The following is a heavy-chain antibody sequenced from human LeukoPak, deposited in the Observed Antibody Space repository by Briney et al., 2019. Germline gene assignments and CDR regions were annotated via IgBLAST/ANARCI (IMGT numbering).Heavy chain of an antibody. CDR1: GYTLNKFV. D-gene: IGHD6-13*01. CDR2: INTYNGNT. Sequence: ASVKVSCKASGYTLNKFVMSWVRQPPGQGLEWLGWINTYNGNTKLGERFQGRVTMTTDTSSSTVYMELTSLRTDDTAVYFCARDTPQHLKRFDYWGQGTLVTVSS. CDR3: ARDTPQHLKRFDY. J-gene: IGHJ4*02. V-gene: IGHV1-18*01.